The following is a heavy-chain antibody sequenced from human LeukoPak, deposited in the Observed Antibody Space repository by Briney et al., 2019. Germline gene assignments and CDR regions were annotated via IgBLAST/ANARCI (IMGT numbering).Heavy chain of an antibody. Sequence: GGSLRLSCLTSGFTFSTNAMSWVRPAPGKGLEWISGISGSGASTYYAAYVTGRFTISRDNSRNKLYLQMNNLRGDDTSVYYCAKDVGKWESLHFFDYWGQGTLVTVSS. CDR2: ISGSGAST. CDR1: GFTFSTNA. J-gene: IGHJ4*02. D-gene: IGHD1-26*01. V-gene: IGHV3-23*01. CDR3: AKDVGKWESLHFFDY.